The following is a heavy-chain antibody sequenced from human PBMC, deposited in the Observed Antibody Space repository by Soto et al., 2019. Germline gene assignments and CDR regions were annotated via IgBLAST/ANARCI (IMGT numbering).Heavy chain of an antibody. Sequence: SLRLSCAASGFTFSSYGMHWVRQAPGKGLEWVSSISSSSSYIYYADSVKGRFTISRDNAKNSLYLQMNSLRAEDTAVYYCASYSSSWGYYYYGMDVWG. D-gene: IGHD6-13*01. J-gene: IGHJ6*02. V-gene: IGHV3-21*01. CDR3: ASYSSSWGYYYYGMDV. CDR2: ISSSSSYI. CDR1: GFTFSSYG.